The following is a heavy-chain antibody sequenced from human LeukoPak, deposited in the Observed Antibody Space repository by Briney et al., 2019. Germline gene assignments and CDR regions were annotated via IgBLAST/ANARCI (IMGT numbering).Heavy chain of an antibody. CDR2: IYTSGST. CDR3: AREAYYYDSSGYYPIDY. J-gene: IGHJ4*02. D-gene: IGHD3-22*01. CDR1: GGSISGYY. Sequence: SETLSLTCTVSGGSISGYYWNWIRQPAGKGLEWIGRIYTSGSTNYNPSLKSRVTMSVDTSKNQFSLKLNSVTAADTAVYYCAREAYYYDSSGYYPIDYWGQGTLVTVSS. V-gene: IGHV4-4*07.